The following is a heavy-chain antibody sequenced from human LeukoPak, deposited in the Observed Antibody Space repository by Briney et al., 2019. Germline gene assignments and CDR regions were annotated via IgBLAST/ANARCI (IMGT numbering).Heavy chain of an antibody. J-gene: IGHJ4*02. CDR2: ISSSSSYI. D-gene: IGHD2-15*01. Sequence: GGSLRLSCAASGLTFSSYSMNWVRQAPGKGLEWVSSISSSSSYIYYADSVKGRFTISRDNAKNSLYLQMNSLRAEDTAVYYCATLGGLLFDYWGQGTLVTVSS. CDR1: GLTFSSYS. V-gene: IGHV3-21*01. CDR3: ATLGGLLFDY.